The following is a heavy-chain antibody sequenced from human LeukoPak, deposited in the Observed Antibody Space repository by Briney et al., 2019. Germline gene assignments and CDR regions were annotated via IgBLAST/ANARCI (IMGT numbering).Heavy chain of an antibody. Sequence: PGGSLRLSCAASGFTFSSYGMHWVRQDPGKGLEGVAVIWYGGSNKYYADSVKGRFTIPRDNSKNTLYLQMNSQRAEDTAVYYCANVLLRYCSTNSCYMFDHWGQGTLVIVSS. CDR1: GFTFSSYG. D-gene: IGHD2-2*01. CDR3: ANVLLRYCSTNSCYMFDH. V-gene: IGHV3-33*08. J-gene: IGHJ4*02. CDR2: IWYGGSNK.